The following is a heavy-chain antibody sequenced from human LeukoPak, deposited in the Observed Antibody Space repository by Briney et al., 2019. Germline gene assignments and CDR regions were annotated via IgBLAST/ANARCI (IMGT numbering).Heavy chain of an antibody. V-gene: IGHV3-23*01. D-gene: IGHD2-15*01. CDR2: ISGSGVST. J-gene: IGHJ4*02. Sequence: GGSLRLSCAPSGFTPSSYAMGWVGHAPGKGLEWVSAISGSGVSTYYAHSVKGRFTISKDNSENTLYLQINSPRADDTALYYCAKADCNSGNCRTDYWGQGTLVTVSS. CDR1: GFTPSSYA. CDR3: AKADCNSGNCRTDY.